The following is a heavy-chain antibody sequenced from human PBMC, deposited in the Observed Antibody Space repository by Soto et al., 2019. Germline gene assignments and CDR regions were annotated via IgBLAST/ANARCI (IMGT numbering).Heavy chain of an antibody. V-gene: IGHV1-8*01. CDR1: GYTFTSYD. CDR3: ARDQRHRYRCEKKFDY. CDR2: MNPNSGNT. Sequence: ASVKVSCKASGYTFTSYDINWVRQATGQGLEWMGWMNPNSGNTGYAQKFQGRVTMTRDTSISTAYMELSSLRSDDTAVYYCARDQRHRYRCEKKFDYWGQGTLVTVSS. J-gene: IGHJ4*02. D-gene: IGHD5-18*01.